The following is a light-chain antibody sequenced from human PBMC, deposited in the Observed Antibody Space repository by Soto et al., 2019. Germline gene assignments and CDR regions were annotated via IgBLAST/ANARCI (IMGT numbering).Light chain of an antibody. CDR2: DFI. CDR3: SSYSTISNLV. Sequence: QSALTQPASVSGSPGQSITISCSGTNTDVGAYDYVSWYQQHPGKAPKLILYDFINRPSGVSDRFSGSKSGNTASLTISGLQAEDEAEYFCSSYSTISNLVFGTGTKLTVL. CDR1: NTDVGAYDY. V-gene: IGLV2-14*03. J-gene: IGLJ1*01.